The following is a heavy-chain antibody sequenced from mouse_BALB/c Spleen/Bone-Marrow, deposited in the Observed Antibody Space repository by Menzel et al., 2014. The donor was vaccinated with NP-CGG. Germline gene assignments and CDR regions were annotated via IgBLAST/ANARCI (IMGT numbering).Heavy chain of an antibody. CDR3: TRDLYDGYYYYAMDY. Sequence: EVQLVESGGGLVKPGGSLKLSCAASGFTFXSYTMSWVRQTPEKRLEWVATISSGGSYTYYPDSVKGRFTISRDNAKNTLYLQMSSLKSEDTAMYYCTRDLYDGYYYYAMDYWGQGTSVTVSS. J-gene: IGHJ4*01. V-gene: IGHV5-6-4*01. CDR1: GFTFXSYT. CDR2: ISSGGSYT. D-gene: IGHD2-3*01.